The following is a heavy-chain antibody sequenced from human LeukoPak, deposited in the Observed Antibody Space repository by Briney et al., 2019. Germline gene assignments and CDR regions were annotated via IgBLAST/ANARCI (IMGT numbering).Heavy chain of an antibody. D-gene: IGHD1-26*01. J-gene: IGHJ3*02. CDR2: ISLSGYT. V-gene: IGHV4-4*02. Sequence: SETLSLTCGVSGGSITTTNYWSWVRQSPGRGLEWIGEISLSGYTGFNPSLKSRVTISVDTSKNQFSLRLNSVTAADTAVYYCASVAGPTLPFDIWGQGTMVTVSS. CDR1: GGSITTTNY. CDR3: ASVAGPTLPFDI.